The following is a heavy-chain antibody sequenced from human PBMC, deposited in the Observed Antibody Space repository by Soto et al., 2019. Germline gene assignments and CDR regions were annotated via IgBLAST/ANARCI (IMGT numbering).Heavy chain of an antibody. CDR2: ISASGDTI. CDR1: GFTFSTYA. Sequence: EAQLLESGGGLLQPGGSLRLSCAASGFTFSTYAMSWVRQAPGKGLEWVSAISASGDTIYYADSVKGRFTISRDNSMNALYLQISSLRIEDTAVYYCARPRGYGVFDAYDICGQGTMVTVSS. V-gene: IGHV3-23*01. D-gene: IGHD4-17*01. J-gene: IGHJ3*02. CDR3: ARPRGYGVFDAYDI.